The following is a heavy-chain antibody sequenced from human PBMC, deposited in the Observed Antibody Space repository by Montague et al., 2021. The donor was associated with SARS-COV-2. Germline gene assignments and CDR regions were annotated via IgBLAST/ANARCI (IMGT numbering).Heavy chain of an antibody. J-gene: IGHJ6*03. CDR3: ARLGDGVVPSPILGVGPYYSYYYMDV. Sequence: SETLSLTCAVHGGSFSTYSWNWIRQPPGKGLKWIGEIHHGGSTNXNPSLKSRVTISADTSKNQFSLKLTSVAAADTAVYYCARLGDGVVPSPILGVGPYYSYYYMDVWGKGTTVTVSS. CDR2: IHHGGST. D-gene: IGHD3-10*01. V-gene: IGHV4-34*01. CDR1: GGSFSTYS.